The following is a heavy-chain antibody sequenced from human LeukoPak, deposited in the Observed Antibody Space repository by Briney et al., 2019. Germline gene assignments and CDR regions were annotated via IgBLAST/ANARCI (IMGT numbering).Heavy chain of an antibody. CDR2: IKPRGDTT. Sequence: GASVKVSCKASRFTFTTYFMHWVRQAPGQGLEWVGKIKPRGDTTTYAQKYQGRVAVTRDTSTSTVYMELRSLRSDDTAVYYCARGRAYGSGTSPRSMDVWGQGTTVTVSS. V-gene: IGHV1-46*01. D-gene: IGHD3-10*01. J-gene: IGHJ6*02. CDR1: RFTFTTYF. CDR3: ARGRAYGSGTSPRSMDV.